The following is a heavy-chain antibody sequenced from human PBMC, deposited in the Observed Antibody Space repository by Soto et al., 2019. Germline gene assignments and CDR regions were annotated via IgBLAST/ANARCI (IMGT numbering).Heavy chain of an antibody. CDR3: ARDLGMHESVVVPADIAYYYGMDV. V-gene: IGHV1-18*04. J-gene: IGHJ6*01. Sequence: ASVKVSCKASGYTFTSYGISWVRQAPGQGLEWMGWISAYNGNTNYAQKLQGRVTMTTDTSTSTAYMELRSLRSDDTAVYYCARDLGMHESVVVPADIAYYYGMDVWGQGTTSTVS. D-gene: IGHD2-2*02. CDR1: GYTFTSYG. CDR2: ISAYNGNT.